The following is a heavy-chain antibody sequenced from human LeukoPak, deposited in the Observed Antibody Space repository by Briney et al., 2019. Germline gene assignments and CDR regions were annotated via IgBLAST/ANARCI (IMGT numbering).Heavy chain of an antibody. Sequence: GGSLRLSCAASGFTFSNYAMSWVRQAPGKGLEWVSAISADGASAYYADSVKGRFTISRDNSKSTLYLEMNSLRAEDTAVYYCAKAPVTSCRGAFCYPFDYWGQGTLVTVSS. V-gene: IGHV3-23*01. CDR3: AKAPVTSCRGAFCYPFDY. CDR2: ISADGASA. J-gene: IGHJ4*02. D-gene: IGHD2-15*01. CDR1: GFTFSNYA.